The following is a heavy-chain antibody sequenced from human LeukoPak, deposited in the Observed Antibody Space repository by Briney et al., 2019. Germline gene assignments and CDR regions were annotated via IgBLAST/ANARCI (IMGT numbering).Heavy chain of an antibody. J-gene: IGHJ4*02. V-gene: IGHV4-34*01. Sequence: PSETLSLTCAVYGGSFSGYYWSWIRQPPGKGLEWIGEINHSGSTNYNPPLKSRVTISVDTPKNQFSLKLSSVTAADTAVYYCARWMVRGVIVYFDYWGQGTLVTVSS. CDR1: GGSFSGYY. D-gene: IGHD3-10*01. CDR2: INHSGST. CDR3: ARWMVRGVIVYFDY.